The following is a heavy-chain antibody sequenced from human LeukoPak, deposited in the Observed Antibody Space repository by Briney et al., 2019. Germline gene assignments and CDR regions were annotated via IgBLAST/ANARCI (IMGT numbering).Heavy chain of an antibody. CDR3: ARHYHFLGKGVAAKQRADF. Sequence: ASVKVSCKTSGYTFTDYYLHWVRQAPGQGLEWMGWINPKNGDTNYAQRFQGGLTMTVDTTISTAYMELSRLRSDDTAVYYCARHYHFLGKGVAAKQRADFWGHGTLVTVSS. CDR2: INPKNGDT. V-gene: IGHV1-2*02. J-gene: IGHJ4*01. D-gene: IGHD3-3*01. CDR1: GYTFTDYY.